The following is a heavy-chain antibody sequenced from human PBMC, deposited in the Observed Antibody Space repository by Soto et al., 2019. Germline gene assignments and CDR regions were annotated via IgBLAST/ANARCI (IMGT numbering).Heavy chain of an antibody. D-gene: IGHD6-13*01. Sequence: QVQRQESGPGLVKPSETLSLTCTVSGGSISSYYWSWIRQPPGKGLEWIEYIYYSGSTNYNPTLRSPVTSSVDTSKNPFSLALSSVTAADTAVYYCARRYSSAFDIWGKGTMVTVAS. CDR2: IYYSGST. CDR1: GGSISSYY. CDR3: ARRYSSAFDI. V-gene: IGHV4-59*08. J-gene: IGHJ3*02.